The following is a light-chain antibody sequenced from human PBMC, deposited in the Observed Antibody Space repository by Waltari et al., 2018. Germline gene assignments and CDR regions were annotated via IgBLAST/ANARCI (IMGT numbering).Light chain of an antibody. CDR2: LAS. J-gene: IGKJ1*01. V-gene: IGKV4-1*01. CDR3: QQYYGDPRT. CDR1: LSVLYGENNKNY. Sequence: DIVLTQSPDSLAGSLGGRATISCTSSLSVLYGENNKNYLAWYQQKAGQPPKLLIYLASTREFGVPGRFSGSGSDTDFTLTITNLQAEDVAVYYCQQYYGDPRTFGQGTTVEIK.